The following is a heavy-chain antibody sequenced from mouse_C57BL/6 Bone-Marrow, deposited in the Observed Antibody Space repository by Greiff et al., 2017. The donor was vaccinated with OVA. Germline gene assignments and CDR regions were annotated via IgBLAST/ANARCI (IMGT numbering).Heavy chain of an antibody. J-gene: IGHJ4*01. V-gene: IGHV3-1*01. CDR2: ISYSGST. CDR3: ARMGYYGPLDY. D-gene: IGHD1-1*01. CDR1: GYSITSGYD. Sequence: EVKLQESGPGMVKPSQSLSLTCTVTGYSITSGYDWHWIRHFPGNKLEWMGYISYSGSTNYNPSLKSRISITHDTSKNHFFLKLNSVTTEDTATYYCARMGYYGPLDYWGQGTSVTVSS.